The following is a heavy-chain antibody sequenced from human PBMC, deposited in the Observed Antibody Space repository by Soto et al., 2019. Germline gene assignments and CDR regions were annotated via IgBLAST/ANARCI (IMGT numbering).Heavy chain of an antibody. CDR2: IDWDDDK. CDR3: ARVSMVVRAFDI. D-gene: IGHD2-15*01. CDR1: GLSLSTSGMC. J-gene: IGHJ3*02. V-gene: IGHV2-70*01. Sequence: SGPTLVNPTQTLTLTCTFSGLSLSTSGMCVSWIRQPPGKALEWLALIDWDDDKYYSTSLKTRLTISKYTSKNQLVLTMTNMDPLDTATYYCARVSMVVRAFDICGQGTMVTGS.